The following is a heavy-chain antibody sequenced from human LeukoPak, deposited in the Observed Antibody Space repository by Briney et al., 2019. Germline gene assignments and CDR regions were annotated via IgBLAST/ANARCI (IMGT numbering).Heavy chain of an antibody. J-gene: IGHJ4*02. CDR3: AIPTYYDFWSGTHYFDY. D-gene: IGHD3-3*01. CDR2: ISAYNGNT. CDR1: GYTFTSYG. V-gene: IGHV1-18*01. Sequence: ASVKVSCKASGYTFTSYGISWVRQAPGQGLEWMGWISAYNGNTNYAQKLQGRVTMTTDTSTSTAYMELSSLRSEDTAVYYCAIPTYYDFWSGTHYFDYWGQGALVTVSS.